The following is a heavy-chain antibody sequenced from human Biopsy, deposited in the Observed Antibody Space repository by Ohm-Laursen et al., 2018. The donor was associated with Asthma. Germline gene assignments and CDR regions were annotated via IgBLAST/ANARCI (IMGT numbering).Heavy chain of an antibody. CDR2: MYHSGSP. CDR3: VRHQYSSSWSTFDY. D-gene: IGHD3-22*01. CDR1: GGSITSSSYY. V-gene: IGHV4-39*01. J-gene: IGHJ4*02. Sequence: SETLSLTCTVSGGSITSSSYYWGWIRQPPGKGMEWTGSMYHSGSPYYHPSLKSRATISVDTSKNQLSLKMSSVTAADTAVYFCVRHQYSSSWSTFDYWGQGALVTVSS.